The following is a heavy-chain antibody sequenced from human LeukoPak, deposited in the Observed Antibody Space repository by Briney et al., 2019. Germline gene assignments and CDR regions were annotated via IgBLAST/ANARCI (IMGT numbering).Heavy chain of an antibody. V-gene: IGHV4-59*11. Sequence: SETLSLTCAVSADSFSSHYWTWIRQPPGKGLEWIGYISYIGSTNYNPSLKSRVTISIDTSKSQFSLKLSSVTAADTAVYYCARDLVTVTKGFDIWGQGTMVSVSS. CDR1: ADSFSSHY. J-gene: IGHJ3*02. D-gene: IGHD4-17*01. CDR2: ISYIGST. CDR3: ARDLVTVTKGFDI.